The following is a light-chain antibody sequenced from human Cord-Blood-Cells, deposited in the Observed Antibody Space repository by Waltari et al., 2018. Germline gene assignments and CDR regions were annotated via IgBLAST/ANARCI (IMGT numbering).Light chain of an antibody. CDR1: QSISTY. J-gene: IGKJ1*01. CDR3: QQSYSTPPWT. CDR2: AAS. V-gene: IGKV1-39*01. Sequence: DIQMTQSQSSLSASVGDRVTITCRASQSISTYLNWYQQKPGKAPKLLIYAASRLQSGVPSRFSGSGSGTDFTLTISSLQPEDFATYYCQQSYSTPPWTFGQGTKVEIK.